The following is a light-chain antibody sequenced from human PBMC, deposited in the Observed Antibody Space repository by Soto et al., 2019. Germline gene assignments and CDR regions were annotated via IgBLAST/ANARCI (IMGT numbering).Light chain of an antibody. CDR3: CSYADNHILL. CDR1: SSDVGSYNL. V-gene: IGLV2-23*01. Sequence: QSVLTQPASVSGSPGQSITISCTGTSSDVGSYNLVSWYQHHPGKAPKLIIYEGSKRPSGISNRFSGSKSGNTASLTISGLQAEDEADFHRCSYADNHILLFGGGTKVTVL. J-gene: IGLJ3*02. CDR2: EGS.